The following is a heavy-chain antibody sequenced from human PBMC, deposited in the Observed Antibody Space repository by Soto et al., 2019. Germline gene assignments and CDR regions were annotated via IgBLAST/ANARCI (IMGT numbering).Heavy chain of an antibody. CDR2: ISYDGSNK. Sequence: GGSLRLSCAASGFTFSSYGMHWVRQAPGKGLEWVAVISYDGSNKYYADSVKGRFTISRDNSKNTLYLQMNSLRAEDTAVYYCAKDAGTVTNSYGMDVWGQGTTVTV. CDR1: GFTFSSYG. CDR3: AKDAGTVTNSYGMDV. V-gene: IGHV3-30*18. J-gene: IGHJ6*02. D-gene: IGHD4-4*01.